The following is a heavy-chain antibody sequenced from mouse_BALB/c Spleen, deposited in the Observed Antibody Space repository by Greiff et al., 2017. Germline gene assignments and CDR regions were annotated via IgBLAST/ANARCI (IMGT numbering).Heavy chain of an antibody. CDR3: ARGLSTTVVADY. D-gene: IGHD1-1*01. CDR2: ISYSGST. CDR1: GYSITSDYA. Sequence: EVKLVESGPGLVKPSQSLSLTCTVTGYSITSDYAWNWIRQFPGNKLEWMGYISYSGSTSYNPSLKSRISITRDTSKNQFFLQLNSVTTEDTATYYCARGLSTTVVADYWGQGTTLTVSS. V-gene: IGHV3-2*02. J-gene: IGHJ2*01.